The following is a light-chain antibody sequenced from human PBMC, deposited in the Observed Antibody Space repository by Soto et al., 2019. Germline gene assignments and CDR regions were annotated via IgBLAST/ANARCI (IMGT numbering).Light chain of an antibody. CDR1: SSDVGAYNS. V-gene: IGLV2-23*01. CDR2: KGT. Sequence: QSALAQPASVSGSPGQSITISCTGTSSDVGAYNSVSWYQQHPHRAPQVIIYKGTQRPSGGSNRFSGSTSGNAASLTISALQADDEAAYFCCSSEPESTYVFGTGTKVTVL. CDR3: CSSEPESTYV. J-gene: IGLJ1*01.